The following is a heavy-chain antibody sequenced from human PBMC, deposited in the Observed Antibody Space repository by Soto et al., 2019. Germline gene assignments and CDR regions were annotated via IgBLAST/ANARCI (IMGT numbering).Heavy chain of an antibody. J-gene: IGHJ5*02. CDR2: VHFSGDA. D-gene: IGHD3-16*01. CDR1: GASISSDH. Sequence: QVQLQESGPRLVKPSETLSLTCSVSGASISSDHWSWVRQSPGKGLEWIGDVHFSGDAEYNPSLKSRLTISIDTSKNRFSLRLNSVAPADTALYFCARRGTPWNWFDPWGQGILVTVSS. V-gene: IGHV4-59*03. CDR3: ARRGTPWNWFDP.